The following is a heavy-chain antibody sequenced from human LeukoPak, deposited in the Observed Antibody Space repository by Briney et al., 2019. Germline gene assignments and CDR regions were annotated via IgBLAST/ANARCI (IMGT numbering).Heavy chain of an antibody. Sequence: PGGSLRLSCAASEFTFSNYWMTGVRQAPGKGLEWVANIKEDGSDKYYVDSVKGRFTISRDNAKNSLYLQMNNLRAEDTAVYYCARDVGYFRFDYWGQGTLVTVSS. CDR1: EFTFSNYW. J-gene: IGHJ4*02. CDR2: IKEDGSDK. D-gene: IGHD5-18*01. CDR3: ARDVGYFRFDY. V-gene: IGHV3-7*01.